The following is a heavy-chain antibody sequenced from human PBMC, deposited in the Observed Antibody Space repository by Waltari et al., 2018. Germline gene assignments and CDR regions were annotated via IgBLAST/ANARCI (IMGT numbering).Heavy chain of an antibody. CDR2: ISPTTYST. CDR3: ARVDHRATNYYYGFDH. J-gene: IGHJ4*02. V-gene: IGHV1-2*06. CDR1: GYSFPGYY. D-gene: IGHD3-22*01. Sequence: QVQLVQSGAEVKKPGASVKVSCEASGYSFPGYYIHWVRQAPGQGLEWMGRISPTTYSTDYAGKFQGRITLTTDTSINTAYMELTGLTSDDTAIFFCARVDHRATNYYYGFDHWGQGTLVTVSS.